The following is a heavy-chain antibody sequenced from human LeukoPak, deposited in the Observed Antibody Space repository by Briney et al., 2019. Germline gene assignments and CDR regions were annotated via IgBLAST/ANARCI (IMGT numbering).Heavy chain of an antibody. Sequence: SVKVSCKASGGTFSSYAISWVRQAPGQGLEWMGGIIPIFGTANYAQKFQGRVTITADESTSTAYMELSSLRAEDTAVYYCAGDSGRYCSSTSCYTLGYYYYGMDVWGQGTTVTVSS. CDR2: IIPIFGTA. D-gene: IGHD2-2*02. CDR3: AGDSGRYCSSTSCYTLGYYYYGMDV. J-gene: IGHJ6*02. CDR1: GGTFSSYA. V-gene: IGHV1-69*13.